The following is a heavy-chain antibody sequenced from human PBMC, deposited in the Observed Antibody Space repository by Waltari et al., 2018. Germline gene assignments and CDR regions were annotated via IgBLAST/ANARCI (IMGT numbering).Heavy chain of an antibody. CDR2: TYYRSKWYN. V-gene: IGHV6-1*01. J-gene: IGHJ4*02. CDR3: AREYGGDFDY. CDR1: GDSASRNTAA. Sequence: QVQLQQSGPGLVKPSQTLSLTCAISGDSASRNTAAWTWTRQSPSRGLEWPGRTYYRSKWYNDYAVSVKSRITINPDTSKTQFSLQLNSVTPEDTAVYYCAREYGGDFDYWGQGTLVTVAS. D-gene: IGHD3-16*01.